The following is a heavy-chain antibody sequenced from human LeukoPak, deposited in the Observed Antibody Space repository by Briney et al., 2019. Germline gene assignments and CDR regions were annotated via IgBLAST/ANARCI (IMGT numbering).Heavy chain of an antibody. CDR1: GYTFTSYD. J-gene: IGHJ4*02. CDR2: MNPNSGNT. D-gene: IGHD5-12*01. Sequence: GASVKVSCKASGYTFTSYDINWVRQATGQGLEWMGSMNPNSGNTGYAQKFQGRVTMTRNTSISTAYMELSSLRSEDTAVYYCARGRIVATSTSLAIYWGQGSLVTVSS. V-gene: IGHV1-8*01. CDR3: ARGRIVATSTSLAIY.